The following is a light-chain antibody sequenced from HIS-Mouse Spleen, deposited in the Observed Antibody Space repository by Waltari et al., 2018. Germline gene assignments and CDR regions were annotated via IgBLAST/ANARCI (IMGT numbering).Light chain of an antibody. Sequence: DIVMTQSPDSLAVSLGERATINCKSSQSVLYSSNNKNYLAWYQQNPGQHPKLLIYWASTRESGVPDRFSGSGSGTEFTLTISSLQAEDVAVYYCQQYYSTPYTFGQGTKLEIK. J-gene: IGKJ2*01. V-gene: IGKV4-1*01. CDR2: WAS. CDR1: QSVLYSSNNKNY. CDR3: QQYYSTPYT.